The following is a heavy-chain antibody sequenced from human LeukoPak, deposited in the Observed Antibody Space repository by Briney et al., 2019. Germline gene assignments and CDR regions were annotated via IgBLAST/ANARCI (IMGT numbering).Heavy chain of an antibody. CDR3: AREGMGRWLLGWFDP. V-gene: IGHV4-39*02. J-gene: IGHJ5*02. D-gene: IGHD5-24*01. CDR2: IYYSGST. Sequence: PSETLSLTCTVSGGSISSSSYYWGWIRQPPGKGLEWIGSIYYSGSTYYNPSLKSRVTISVDTSKNQFSLKLSSVTAADTAVYYCAREGMGRWLLGWFDPWGQGTLVTVSS. CDR1: GGSISSSSYY.